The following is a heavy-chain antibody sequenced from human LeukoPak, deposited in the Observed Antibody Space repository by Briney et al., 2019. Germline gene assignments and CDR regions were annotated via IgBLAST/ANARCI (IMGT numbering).Heavy chain of an antibody. CDR1: GFTFDDYA. J-gene: IGHJ4*02. CDR2: ISGNSVNI. CDR3: TKGHPVSSSGNCYGACYFDY. D-gene: IGHD2-15*01. V-gene: IGHV3-9*01. Sequence: GGSLRLSCAASGFTFDDYAMHWVRQAPGKGLEWVSGISGNSVNIAYADSVKGRFSISRDNAKNSLYLQMNGLGPEDTAFYYCTKGHPVSSSGNCYGACYFDYWGQGTLVTVAA.